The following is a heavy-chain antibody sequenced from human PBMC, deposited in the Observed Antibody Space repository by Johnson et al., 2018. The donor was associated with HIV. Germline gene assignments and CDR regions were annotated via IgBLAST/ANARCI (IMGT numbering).Heavy chain of an antibody. J-gene: IGHJ3*02. Sequence: VQLVESGGGLVKPGGSLRLSCAASGFTFSNVWMTWVRQAPGKGLEWVSAISGGGGSTFYGDSVKGRFTVSRDNSKDTLYLQMNSLRAEDTAVYYCATVVVITQDAFDIWGQGTMVTVAS. CDR2: ISGGGGST. CDR1: GFTFSNVW. V-gene: IGHV3-23*04. CDR3: ATVVVITQDAFDI. D-gene: IGHD3-22*01.